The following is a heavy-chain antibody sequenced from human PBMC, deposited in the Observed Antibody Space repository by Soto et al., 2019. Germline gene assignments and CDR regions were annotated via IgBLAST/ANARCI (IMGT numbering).Heavy chain of an antibody. CDR3: ASLNLSFDP. V-gene: IGHV4-30-4*01. CDR1: GASISSGDSF. Sequence: SETLSLTCTVSGASISSGDSFWSWIRQPPGKGLEWIAYIYSSGSTYYNPSLKRRVAISIDTSKNQFSLNLCSLTAADTAVYYCASLNLSFDPWGQGTLVTVSS. J-gene: IGHJ5*02. CDR2: IYSSGST.